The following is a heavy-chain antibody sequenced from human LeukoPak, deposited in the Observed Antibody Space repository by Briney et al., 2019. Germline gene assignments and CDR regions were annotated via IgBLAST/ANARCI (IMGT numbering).Heavy chain of an antibody. CDR2: IYYSGTT. CDR1: GGSISSGDYY. D-gene: IGHD3-22*01. Sequence: SETLSLTCTVSGGSISSGDYYWSWIRQPPGKGLEWIGYIYYSGTTYYNPSLESRVTISVDTSKNQFSLKLSSVTAADTAVYYCVRNSNDYSYFDYWGQGTLVTVSA. J-gene: IGHJ4*02. V-gene: IGHV4-30-4*01. CDR3: VRNSNDYSYFDY.